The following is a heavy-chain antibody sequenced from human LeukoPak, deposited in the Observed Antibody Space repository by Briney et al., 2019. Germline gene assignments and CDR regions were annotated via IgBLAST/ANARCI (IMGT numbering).Heavy chain of an antibody. Sequence: GGSLRLSCAASGFTFSSYEMNWVRQAPGKGLEWVSYISSSGSTIYYADSVKGRFTISRDNAKNSLYLQMNSLRAEDTAVYYCARDSTMVRGPYYFDYWGQGTLVTVSS. D-gene: IGHD3-10*01. J-gene: IGHJ4*02. V-gene: IGHV3-48*03. CDR2: ISSSGSTI. CDR3: ARDSTMVRGPYYFDY. CDR1: GFTFSSYE.